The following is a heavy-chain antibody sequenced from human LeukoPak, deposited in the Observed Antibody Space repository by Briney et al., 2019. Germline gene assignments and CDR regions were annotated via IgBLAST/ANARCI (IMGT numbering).Heavy chain of an antibody. J-gene: IGHJ3*02. CDR3: AXGXGYXGYEYPWAFDI. Sequence: SETLSLTCAVYGGSFSGYYWSWIRQPPGKGLEWIGEINHSGSTNYNPSLKSRVTISVDTSKNQFSRKLSSVTAADTAVYYCAXGXGYXGYEYPWAFDIWGQGTMVTVSS. D-gene: IGHD5-12*01. CDR2: INHSGST. V-gene: IGHV4-34*01. CDR1: GGSFSGYY.